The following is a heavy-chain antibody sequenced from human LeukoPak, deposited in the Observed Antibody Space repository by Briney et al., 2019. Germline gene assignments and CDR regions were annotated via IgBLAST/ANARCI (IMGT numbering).Heavy chain of an antibody. V-gene: IGHV6-1*01. CDR3: ARGGLVLGSTGWYDY. CDR1: GDSVSSYSAG. CDR2: TYYRSKWYI. D-gene: IGHD6-19*01. J-gene: IGHJ4*02. Sequence: SQTPSLTCAISGDSVSSYSAGWNWIRQSPSRGLEWLGRTYYRSKWYIDYAVSVKSRITINPDTSKNHFSLHLSSVTPEDTAVYYCARGGLVLGSTGWYDYWGQGTLVTVSS.